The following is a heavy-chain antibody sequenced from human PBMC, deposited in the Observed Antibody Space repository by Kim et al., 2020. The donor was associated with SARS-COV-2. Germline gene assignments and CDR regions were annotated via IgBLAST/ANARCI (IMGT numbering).Heavy chain of an antibody. V-gene: IGHV3-74*01. Sequence: GGSLRLSCAASGFTFFSYWMHWVRQAPGKGLVWVSRISGDGTTTNYADSVKGRFTISRDNAKNTLYLQMNSLRAEDTAVYYCAKRYYYDTSGYYHELDSWGKGTLVTVSS. CDR3: AKRYYYDTSGYYHELDS. CDR1: GFTFFSYW. J-gene: IGHJ5*01. D-gene: IGHD3-22*01. CDR2: ISGDGTTT.